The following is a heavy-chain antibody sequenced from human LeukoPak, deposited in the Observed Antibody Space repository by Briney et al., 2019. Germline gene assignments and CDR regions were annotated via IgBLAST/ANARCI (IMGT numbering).Heavy chain of an antibody. CDR3: ARIDFYGSGSYYVDY. J-gene: IGHJ4*02. CDR1: GHSIINSFY. D-gene: IGHD3-10*01. Sequence: SETLSLTCTVSGHSIINSFYWSWIRQPPGKGLEWIGYIYYSGSTYYNPSLRSRVTISVDTSKNQFSLKLSSVTAADTAVYYCARIDFYGSGSYYVDYWGQGTLVTVSS. CDR2: IYYSGST. V-gene: IGHV4-30-4*01.